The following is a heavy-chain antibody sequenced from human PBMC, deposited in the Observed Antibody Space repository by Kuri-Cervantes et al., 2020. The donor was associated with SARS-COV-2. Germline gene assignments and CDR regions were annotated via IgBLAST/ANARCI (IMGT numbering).Heavy chain of an antibody. V-gene: IGHV4-59*01. CDR1: GDSISSYY. D-gene: IGHD3-9*01. CDR3: ARGGFYDILTGYYPPFDY. J-gene: IGHJ4*02. Sequence: SETLSLTCTVSGDSISSYYWSWIRQPPGKGLEWIGYIYYSGSTNYNPSLKSRVTISVDTSKNQFSLKLSSVTAADTAVYYCARGGFYDILTGYYPPFDYWGQGTLVTVSS. CDR2: IYYSGST.